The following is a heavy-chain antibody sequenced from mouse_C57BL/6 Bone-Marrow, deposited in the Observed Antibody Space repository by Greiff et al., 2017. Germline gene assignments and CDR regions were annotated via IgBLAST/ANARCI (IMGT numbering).Heavy chain of an antibody. CDR3: APDLLWLRRGY. Sequence: VQVVESGAELARPGASVKLSCKASGYTFTSYGISWVKQRTGQGLEWIGEIYPRSGNTYYNEKFKGKATLTADKSSSTAYMELRSLTSEDSAVYFCAPDLLWLRRGYWGQGTTLTVSS. D-gene: IGHD2-2*01. V-gene: IGHV1-81*01. CDR1: GYTFTSYG. J-gene: IGHJ2*01. CDR2: IYPRSGNT.